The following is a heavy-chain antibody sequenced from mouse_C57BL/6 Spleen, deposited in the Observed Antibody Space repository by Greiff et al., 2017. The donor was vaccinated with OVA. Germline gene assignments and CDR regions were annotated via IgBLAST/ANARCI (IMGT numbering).Heavy chain of an antibody. J-gene: IGHJ3*01. CDR1: GYTFTDYE. CDR3: TRLPDGSSYALFAY. Sequence: VQLQQSGAELVRPGASVTLSCKASGYTFTDYEMHWVKQTPVHGLEWIGAIDPETGGTAYNQKFKGKAILTADKSSSTAYMELRSLTSEDSAVYYCTRLPDGSSYALFAYWGQGTLVSVSA. D-gene: IGHD1-1*01. CDR2: IDPETGGT. V-gene: IGHV1-15*01.